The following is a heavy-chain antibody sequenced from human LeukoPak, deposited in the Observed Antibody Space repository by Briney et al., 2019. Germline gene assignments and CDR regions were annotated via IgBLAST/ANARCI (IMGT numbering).Heavy chain of an antibody. V-gene: IGHV3-53*05. CDR3: ALPHGSSWDTYFDY. D-gene: IGHD6-13*01. CDR1: GFTVSGNY. J-gene: IGHJ4*02. CDR2: IYSGGTT. Sequence: GGSLRLSCAASGFTVSGNYMTWVRQAPGKGLEWVSVIYSGGTTYYADSVKGRFTISRDNSKNTLFLQMNSLRTEDTALYYCALPHGSSWDTYFDYWGQGTLVTVSS.